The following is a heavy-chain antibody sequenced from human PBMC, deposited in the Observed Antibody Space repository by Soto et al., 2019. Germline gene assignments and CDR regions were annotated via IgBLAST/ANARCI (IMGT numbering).Heavy chain of an antibody. V-gene: IGHV1-8*01. Sequence: ASVKVSCKVSGYTFTSYDINWVRQATGQGLEWMGWMNPNSGNTGYAQKFQGRVTMTRNTSISTAYMELSSLRSEDTAVYYCARSPNDDFWSGYPLYNWFDPWGQGTLVTVSS. CDR2: MNPNSGNT. CDR1: GYTFTSYD. CDR3: ARSPNDDFWSGYPLYNWFDP. J-gene: IGHJ5*02. D-gene: IGHD3-3*01.